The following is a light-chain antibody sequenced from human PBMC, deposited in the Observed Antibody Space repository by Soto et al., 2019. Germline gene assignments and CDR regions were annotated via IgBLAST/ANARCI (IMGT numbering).Light chain of an antibody. CDR2: DND. CDR3: GTWDDSLRAGV. J-gene: IGLJ2*01. Sequence: QSVLTQPPSVSAAPGQKVTISCFGSSSNIGNNYVSWYQQLPGTAPKLLIYDNDKRPSGIPDRFSGSKSGTSATLGITGLQTGDEADYYCGTWDDSLRAGVFGGGTQLTVL. CDR1: SSNIGNNY. V-gene: IGLV1-51*01.